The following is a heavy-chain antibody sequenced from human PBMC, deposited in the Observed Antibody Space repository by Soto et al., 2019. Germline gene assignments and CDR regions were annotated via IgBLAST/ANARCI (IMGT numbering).Heavy chain of an antibody. V-gene: IGHV4-59*01. CDR2: IYYDGRTTST. CDR3: ARDVRLTGYFDS. CDR1: RGSIDTYY. D-gene: IGHD3-9*01. J-gene: IGHJ5*01. Sequence: QVQLQESGPGQVKPAETLSLTCTISRGSIDTYYWTWLRQPPGKGLEWIGFIYYDGRTTSTDYNPSLKSRVTISLDTSKKQFSLKLRSVAAADTAVYYCARDVRLTGYFDSWGQGSLVTVSS.